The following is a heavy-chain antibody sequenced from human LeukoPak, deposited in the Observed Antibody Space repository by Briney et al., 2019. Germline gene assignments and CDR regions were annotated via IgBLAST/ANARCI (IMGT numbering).Heavy chain of an antibody. V-gene: IGHV3-21*01. CDR3: ARETRGYSYGVDY. J-gene: IGHJ4*02. Sequence: GGSLRLSCAASGFTFSSYSMNWLRQAPGKGLEWVSSISSSSSYIYYADSVKGRFTISRDNAKNSLYLQMNSLRAEDTAVYYCARETRGYSYGVDYWGQGTLVTVSS. D-gene: IGHD5-18*01. CDR2: ISSSSSYI. CDR1: GFTFSSYS.